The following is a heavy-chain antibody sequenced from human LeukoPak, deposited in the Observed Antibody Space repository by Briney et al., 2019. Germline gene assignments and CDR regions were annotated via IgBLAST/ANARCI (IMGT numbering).Heavy chain of an antibody. Sequence: SETLSLTCTVSGGSISSSSYYWGWIRQPPGKGLEWIGSIYYSGSTYYNPSLKSRVTISVDTSKNQFSLKLSSVTAADTAVYYCARGIATVTTYFDYWGQGTLVTVSS. CDR1: GGSISSSSYY. CDR2: IYYSGST. D-gene: IGHD4-17*01. CDR3: ARGIATVTTYFDY. J-gene: IGHJ4*02. V-gene: IGHV4-39*07.